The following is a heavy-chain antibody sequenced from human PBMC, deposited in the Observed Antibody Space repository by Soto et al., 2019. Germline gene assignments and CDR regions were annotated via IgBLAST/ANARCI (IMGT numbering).Heavy chain of an antibody. CDR2: IKSNGAT. D-gene: IGHD5-18*01. J-gene: IGHJ4*02. CDR3: AVDTPEFGQGEFEK. CDR1: GRTFVTAW. Sequence: GWLGLAGAASGRTFVTAWMNGVRQAPGKGLEWVGHIKSNGATHYIPPVQGRFTISRDDSVGTAFLQMRTLKIEDTDVYYCAVDTPEFGQGEFEKWGPGALVTVYS. V-gene: IGHV3-15*01.